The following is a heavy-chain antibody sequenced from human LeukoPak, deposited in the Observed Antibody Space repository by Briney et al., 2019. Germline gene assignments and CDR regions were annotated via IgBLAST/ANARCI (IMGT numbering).Heavy chain of an antibody. CDR2: ISGSGGST. CDR3: SKAMTASTYYFDS. J-gene: IGHJ4*02. V-gene: IGHV3-23*01. D-gene: IGHD2-21*02. CDR1: GFTFSSYA. Sequence: GGSLRLSCAASGFTFSSYAMSWVRLAPGKGLEWVSAISGSGGSTYYADSVKGRFTISRDNSKNTLYLQMNSLRAEDTAVYYCSKAMTASTYYFDSWGQGTLVTVSS.